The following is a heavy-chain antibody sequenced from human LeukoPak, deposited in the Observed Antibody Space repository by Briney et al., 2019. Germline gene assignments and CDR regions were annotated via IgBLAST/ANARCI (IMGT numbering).Heavy chain of an antibody. CDR1: GFTFSIYW. CDR3: ARGVWSFDY. CDR2: IKQDGSDK. V-gene: IGHV3-7*04. D-gene: IGHD3-10*01. Sequence: GSLRLSCAASGFTFSIYWMSWVRQAPGKGLEWVANIKQDGSDKYYADSVKGRFTISRDNAKNSLYLQMNSLRAEDTAVYYCARGVWSFDYWGQGTLVTVSS. J-gene: IGHJ4*02.